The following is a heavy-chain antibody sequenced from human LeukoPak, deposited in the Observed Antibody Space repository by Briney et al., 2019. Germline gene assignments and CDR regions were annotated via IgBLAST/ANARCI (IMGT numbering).Heavy chain of an antibody. V-gene: IGHV4-34*01. J-gene: IGHJ6*04. Sequence: SETLSLTCAVYGGSFSGYYWSWIRQPPGKGLEWIGEINHSGSTNYNPSLKSRVTISVDTSKNQFSLKLSSVTAADMAVYYCARGNYGSWLSDYYYYYGMDVWGKGTTVTVSS. CDR1: GGSFSGYY. CDR2: INHSGST. D-gene: IGHD3-10*01. CDR3: ARGNYGSWLSDYYYYYGMDV.